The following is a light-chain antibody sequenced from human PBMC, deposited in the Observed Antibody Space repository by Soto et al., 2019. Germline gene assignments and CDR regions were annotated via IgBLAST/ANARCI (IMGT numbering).Light chain of an antibody. CDR3: QQYGDSPRT. CDR2: GAS. J-gene: IGKJ5*01. V-gene: IGKV3-20*01. CDR1: QSVSSSY. Sequence: ESVLTQSPGTMSLSPGERATLSCRASQSVSSSYLAWNQQTPCQAPRLLIYGASSRATGIPDRFSGSGAGTDFTLTISRLEPEDFAVYYCQQYGDSPRTFGQGTRLEI.